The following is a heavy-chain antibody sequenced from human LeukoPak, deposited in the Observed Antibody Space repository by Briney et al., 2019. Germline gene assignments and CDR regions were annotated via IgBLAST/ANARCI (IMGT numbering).Heavy chain of an antibody. Sequence: SETLSLTCTVSGGSTSSYYWSWIRQPPGKGLEWIGYIYYSGSTNYNPSLKSRVTISVDTSKNQFSLKLSSVTAADTAVYYCAQSSGYYYFDYWGQGTLVTVSS. CDR2: IYYSGST. V-gene: IGHV4-59*01. CDR1: GGSTSSYY. J-gene: IGHJ4*02. D-gene: IGHD3-22*01. CDR3: AQSSGYYYFDY.